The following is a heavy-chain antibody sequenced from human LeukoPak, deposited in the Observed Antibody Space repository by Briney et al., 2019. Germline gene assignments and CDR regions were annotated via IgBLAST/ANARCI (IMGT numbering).Heavy chain of an antibody. CDR1: GYTFTGYY. D-gene: IGHD6-13*01. J-gene: IGHJ4*02. V-gene: IGHV1-2*02. CDR2: INPNSGGT. CDR3: ARDPPWYSSSWYYFDY. Sequence: ASVTVSCKASGYTFTGYYMHWVRQAPGQGLEWMGWINPNSGGTNYAQKFQGRVTMTRDTSISTAYMELSRLRSDDTAVYYCARDPPWYSSSWYYFDYWGQGTLVTVSS.